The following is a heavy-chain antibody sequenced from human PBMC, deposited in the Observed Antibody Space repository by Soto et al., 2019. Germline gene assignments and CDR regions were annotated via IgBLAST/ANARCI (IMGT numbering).Heavy chain of an antibody. CDR1: GGTFSTYT. D-gene: IGHD1-7*01. CDR2: IIPIFGTA. Sequence: QVQLVQSGAEVKKPGSSVKVSCKASGGTFSTYTISWVRQAPGQGLEWMGGIIPIFGTANYAQKFQGRVTITADESTSTAYMELSSLRSEDTAVYYCARQNSPYMVFSAFDIWGQGTMVTVSS. J-gene: IGHJ3*02. V-gene: IGHV1-69*01. CDR3: ARQNSPYMVFSAFDI.